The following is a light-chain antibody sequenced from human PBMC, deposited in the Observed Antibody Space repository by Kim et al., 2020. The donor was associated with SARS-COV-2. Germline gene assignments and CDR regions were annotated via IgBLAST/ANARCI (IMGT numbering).Light chain of an antibody. CDR2: GKY. CDR3: NSRDSSGDHVI. V-gene: IGLV3-19*01. CDR1: SLRNYY. Sequence: SSELTQDPAVSVALGQTVRLTCQGDSLRNYYATWYQQRPGQAPILVLFGKYNRPSGIPDRFSGSGSGNTASLNITGAQAEAEADYYCNSRDSSGDHVIFG. J-gene: IGLJ2*01.